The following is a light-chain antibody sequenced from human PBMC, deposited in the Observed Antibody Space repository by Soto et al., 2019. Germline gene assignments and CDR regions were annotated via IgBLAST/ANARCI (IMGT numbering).Light chain of an antibody. CDR3: QQRSSWPLLWT. CDR2: DAS. Sequence: EIVLTQSPATLSLSPGERATLSCRASQSVSSSLAWYQQKPGRPPRLLIYDASNRATGIPARFSGGGSGTDFTLTISSLEPEDFAVYYCQQRSSWPLLWTFGGGTKVDIK. V-gene: IGKV3-11*01. CDR1: QSVSSS. J-gene: IGKJ4*01.